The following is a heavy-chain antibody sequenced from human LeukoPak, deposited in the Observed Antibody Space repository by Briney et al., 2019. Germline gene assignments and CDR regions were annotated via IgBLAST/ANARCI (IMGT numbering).Heavy chain of an antibody. CDR3: ARETSDWYFDL. CDR1: GFTFSSYA. J-gene: IGHJ2*01. Sequence: GGSLRLSCAASGFTFSSYAMHWVRQAPGKGLEWVAVISYDGSNKYSADSVKGRFTISRDNSKNTLYLQMNSLRAKDTAVWYCARETSDWYFDLWGRGTLVTVSS. V-gene: IGHV3-30-3*01. CDR2: ISYDGSNK.